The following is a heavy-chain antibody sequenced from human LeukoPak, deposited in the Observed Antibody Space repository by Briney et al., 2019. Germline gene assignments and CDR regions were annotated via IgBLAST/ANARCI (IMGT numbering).Heavy chain of an antibody. V-gene: IGHV3-23*01. Sequence: GGSLRLSCAASGFTFSSYAMSWVRQAPGRGLEWVSAISGSGGSTYYADSVKGRFIISRDNSKNMLYLQMNSLRAEDTAVYYCAKGGDIVVLPAAADVWGKGTTVIVSS. J-gene: IGHJ6*04. CDR2: ISGSGGST. CDR1: GFTFSSYA. D-gene: IGHD2-2*01. CDR3: AKGGDIVVLPAAADV.